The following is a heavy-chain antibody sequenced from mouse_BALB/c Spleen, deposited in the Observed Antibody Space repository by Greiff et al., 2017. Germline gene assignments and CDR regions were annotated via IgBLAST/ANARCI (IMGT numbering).Heavy chain of an antibody. Sequence: EVQLQQSGPELVKPGASVKISCKASGYTFTDYNMHWVKQSHGKSLEWIGYIYPYNGGTGYNQKFKSKATLTVDNSSSTAYMELRSLTSEDSAVYYCARSDSSAHEGAWFAYWGQGTLVTVSA. CDR3: ARSDSSAHEGAWFAY. CDR2: IYPYNGGT. V-gene: IGHV1S29*02. D-gene: IGHD3-2*01. J-gene: IGHJ3*01. CDR1: GYTFTDYN.